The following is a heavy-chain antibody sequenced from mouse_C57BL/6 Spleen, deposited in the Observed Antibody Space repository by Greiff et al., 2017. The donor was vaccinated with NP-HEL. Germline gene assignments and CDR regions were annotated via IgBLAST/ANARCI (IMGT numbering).Heavy chain of an antibody. CDR2: INYDGSST. V-gene: IGHV5-16*01. J-gene: IGHJ1*03. CDR3: ARGARSRGYFDV. CDR1: GFTFSDYY. Sequence: EVKLMESEGGLVQPGSSMKLSCTASGFTFSDYYMAWVRQVPEKGLEWVANINYDGSSTYYLDSLKSRFIISRDNAKNILYLQMSSLKSEDTATYYCARGARSRGYFDVWGTGTTVTVSS. D-gene: IGHD1-1*01.